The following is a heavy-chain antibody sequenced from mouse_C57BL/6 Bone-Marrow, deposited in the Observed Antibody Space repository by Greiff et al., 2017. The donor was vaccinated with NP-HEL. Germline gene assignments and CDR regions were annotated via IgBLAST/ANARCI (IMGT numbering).Heavy chain of an antibody. J-gene: IGHJ3*01. CDR3: ATTGSFAY. CDR1: GFTFSDYY. Sequence: EVKLMESGGGLVQPGGSLKLSCAASGFTFSDYYMYWVRQTPEKRLEWVAYISNGGGSTYYPDTVKGRFTISRDNAKNTLYLQMSRLKSEDTAMYYCATTGSFAYWGQGTLVTVSA. V-gene: IGHV5-12*01. CDR2: ISNGGGST. D-gene: IGHD4-1*02.